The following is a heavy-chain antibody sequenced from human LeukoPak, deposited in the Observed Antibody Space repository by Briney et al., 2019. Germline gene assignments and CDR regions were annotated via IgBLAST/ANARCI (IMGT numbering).Heavy chain of an antibody. J-gene: IGHJ3*02. CDR3: VKERGPFDAFDI. CDR1: GFPFTTYG. CDR2: IWSDGINR. V-gene: IGHV3-33*06. Sequence: GGSLRLSCVASGFPFTTYGMHWVRQAPGKGLEWVAVIWSDGINRFYADSVKGRFTFSRDNSKNTLSLQMDSLRVEDTAVYYCVKERGPFDAFDIWGHGTVVTVSS.